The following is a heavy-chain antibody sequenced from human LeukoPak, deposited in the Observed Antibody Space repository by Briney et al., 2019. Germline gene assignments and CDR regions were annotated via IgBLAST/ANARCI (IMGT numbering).Heavy chain of an antibody. CDR2: FVNSGGTT. CDR3: AKDWGYYGSGRYHFDY. Sequence: GGSLRLSCAASGFTFSSYAMSWVRQAPGKGLEWVSGFVNSGGTTYYADSVKGRFTISRDNSKDTLFLQMNSLRAEDTAVYYCAKDWGYYGSGRYHFDYWGQGTLVSDSS. V-gene: IGHV3-23*01. D-gene: IGHD3-10*01. CDR1: GFTFSSYA. J-gene: IGHJ4*02.